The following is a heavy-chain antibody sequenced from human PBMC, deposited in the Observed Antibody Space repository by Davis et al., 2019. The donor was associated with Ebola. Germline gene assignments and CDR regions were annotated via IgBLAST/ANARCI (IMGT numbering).Heavy chain of an antibody. Sequence: MPSDTLSLTCTVAGCPVSSDAYSWNWIRQSPGKGLEWIGFVYNRETTNYNPLLNSRVSTSKDTSKNQFSLKLSSVSAADTAVYYCAALFSGSFLAYVDVWGKGTTVTVS. V-gene: IGHV4-61*08. J-gene: IGHJ6*03. D-gene: IGHD1-26*01. CDR3: AALFSGSFLAYVDV. CDR1: GCPVSSDAYS. CDR2: VYNRETT.